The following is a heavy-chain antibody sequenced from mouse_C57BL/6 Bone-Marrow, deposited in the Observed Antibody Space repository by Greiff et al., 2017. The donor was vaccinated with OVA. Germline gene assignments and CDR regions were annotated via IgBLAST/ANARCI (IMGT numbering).Heavy chain of an antibody. CDR3: ARDYYYWYFDV. V-gene: IGHV1-50*01. CDR1: GYTFTSYW. Sequence: VKLKQPGAELVKPGASVKLSCKASGYTFTSYWMQWVKQRPGQGLEWIGEIDPSDSYTNYNQKFKGKATLTVDTSSSTAYMQLSSLTSEDSAVYYCARDYYYWYFDVWGTGTTVTVSS. CDR2: IDPSDSYT. J-gene: IGHJ1*03. D-gene: IGHD1-1*01.